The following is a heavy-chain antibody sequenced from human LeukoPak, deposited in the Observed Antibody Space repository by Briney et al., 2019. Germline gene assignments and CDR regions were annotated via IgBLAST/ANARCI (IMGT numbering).Heavy chain of an antibody. V-gene: IGHV4-4*07. CDR1: GGSISSYY. CDR3: ARDRYDSSGYYYEYFDY. Sequence: SETLSLTCTVSGGSISSYYWSWIRQPAGKGLEWIGRIYTSGSTNYNPSLKSRVTMSVDTSKNQFSLKLSSVTAADTAVYYCARDRYDSSGYYYEYFDYWGQGTLVTVSS. J-gene: IGHJ4*02. D-gene: IGHD3-22*01. CDR2: IYTSGST.